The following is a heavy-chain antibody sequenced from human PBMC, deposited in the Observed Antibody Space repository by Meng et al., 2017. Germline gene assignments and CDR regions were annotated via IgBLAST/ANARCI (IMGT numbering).Heavy chain of an antibody. J-gene: IGHJ4*02. D-gene: IGHD1-26*01. V-gene: IGHV7-4-1*02. CDR3: ARENRWEPPDY. CDR1: GYSLHSYA. CDR2: INTNTGNP. Sequence: QLGAGVEKPGASVKVSCKASGYSLHSYAMNWVRQAPGQGLEWMGWINTNTGNPTYAQGFTGRFVFSLDTSVSTAYLQISSLKAEDTAVYYCARENRWEPPDYWGQGTLVTVSS.